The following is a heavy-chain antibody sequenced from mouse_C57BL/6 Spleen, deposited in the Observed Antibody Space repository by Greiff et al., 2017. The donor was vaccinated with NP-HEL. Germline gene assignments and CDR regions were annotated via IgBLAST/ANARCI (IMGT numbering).Heavy chain of an antibody. J-gene: IGHJ4*01. CDR3: ARRGNGYYGGDY. CDR2: IDPSDSYT. Sequence: QVQLKESGAELVKPGASVKLSCKASGYTFTSYWMQWVKQRPGQGLEWIGEIDPSDSYTNYNQKFKGKATLTVDTSSSTAYMQLSSLTSEDSAVYYCARRGNGYYGGDYWGQGTSVTVSS. V-gene: IGHV1-50*01. D-gene: IGHD2-3*01. CDR1: GYTFTSYW.